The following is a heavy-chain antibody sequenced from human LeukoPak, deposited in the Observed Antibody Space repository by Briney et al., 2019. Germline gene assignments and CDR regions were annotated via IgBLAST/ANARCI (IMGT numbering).Heavy chain of an antibody. CDR1: GFTFSNFA. CDR3: AKTGGYYDTSDLYRPDVFDI. CDR2: ISGTGGNT. J-gene: IGHJ3*02. V-gene: IGHV3-23*01. Sequence: GGSLRLSCAASGFTFSNFAMSWVRQAPGKGLEWVSAISGTGGNTFYTDSVTGRFTISRDNSKNTLYVQMNSLRAEDTAVYYCAKTGGYYDTSDLYRPDVFDIWGQGTVVTVSS. D-gene: IGHD3-22*01.